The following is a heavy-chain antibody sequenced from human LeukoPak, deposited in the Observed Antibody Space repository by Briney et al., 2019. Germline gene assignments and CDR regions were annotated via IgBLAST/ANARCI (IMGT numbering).Heavy chain of an antibody. D-gene: IGHD6-13*01. J-gene: IGHJ4*02. CDR2: INPSGRTT. CDR1: GYTFTSYF. V-gene: IGHV1-46*01. Sequence: ASVKVSCKASGYTFTSYFIHWVRQAPGQGLEWMGIINPSGRTTSYAQKFQGRVTMNRDTSTSTVYMELSSLRSEDTAVYYCARGESSTKFGYWGQGTLVTVSS. CDR3: ARGESSTKFGY.